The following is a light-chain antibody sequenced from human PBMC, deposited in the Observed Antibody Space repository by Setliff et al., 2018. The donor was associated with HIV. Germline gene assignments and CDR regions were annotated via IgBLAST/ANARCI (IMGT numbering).Light chain of an antibody. CDR1: SYDIGYKNC. V-gene: IGLV2-14*03. J-gene: IGLJ1*01. CDR3: SSCTTITTYI. Sequence: QSVLTQPASVSGSPGQSITISCTGTSYDIGYKNCVYWYQQHPGKAPKLIIFDVSNRPSGISDRFSGSKSGNTASLAISGLQAEDEADYYCSSCTTITTYIFGPGTKVTVL. CDR2: DVS.